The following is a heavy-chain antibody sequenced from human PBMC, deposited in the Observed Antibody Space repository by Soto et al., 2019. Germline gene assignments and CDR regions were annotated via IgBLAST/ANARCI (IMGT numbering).Heavy chain of an antibody. V-gene: IGHV2-5*01. CDR2: IYWNDDK. Sequence: SGPTLVNPTQTLTLTCTFSGFSLSTSGVGVGWIRQPPGKALEWLALIYWNDDKRYSPSLKSRLTIPKDTSKNQVVLTMTNMDPVETATYYCAHRPYDFWSGYYLYFDYWGQGTLVTVSS. CDR1: GFSLSTSGVG. J-gene: IGHJ4*02. D-gene: IGHD3-3*01. CDR3: AHRPYDFWSGYYLYFDY.